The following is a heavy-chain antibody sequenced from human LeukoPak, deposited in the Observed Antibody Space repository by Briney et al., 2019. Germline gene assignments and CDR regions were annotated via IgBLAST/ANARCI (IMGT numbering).Heavy chain of an antibody. Sequence: ASVKVSCKASGYTFTSYGISWVRQAPGQGLEWMGWISAYNGNTNYAQKLQGRVTMTTDTSTSTAYMELRSLRSDDTAVYYCAVNYDILTYNWLDPWGQGTLVTVSS. CDR1: GYTFTSYG. V-gene: IGHV1-18*01. J-gene: IGHJ5*02. CDR3: AVNYDILTYNWLDP. CDR2: ISAYNGNT. D-gene: IGHD3-9*01.